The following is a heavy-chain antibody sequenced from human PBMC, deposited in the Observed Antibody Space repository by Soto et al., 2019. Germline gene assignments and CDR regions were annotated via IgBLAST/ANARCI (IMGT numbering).Heavy chain of an antibody. V-gene: IGHV4-31*03. CDR1: GGSISSGGYY. D-gene: IGHD5-12*01. J-gene: IGHJ4*02. CDR3: ARAASGYDAKYYFDY. CDR2: IYYSGST. Sequence: TSETLSLNCSVSGGSISSGGYYWSWIRQHPGKGLEWIGYIYYSGSTYYNPSLKSRVTISVDTSKNQFSLKLSSVTAADTAVYYCARAASGYDAKYYFDYWGQGTLVTV.